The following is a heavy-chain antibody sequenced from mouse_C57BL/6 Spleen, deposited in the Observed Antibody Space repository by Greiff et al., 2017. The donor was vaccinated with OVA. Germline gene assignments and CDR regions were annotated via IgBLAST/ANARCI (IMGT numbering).Heavy chain of an antibody. CDR2: ISSGGSYT. Sequence: EVKVVESGGDLVKPGGSLKLSCAASGFTFSSYGMSWVRQTPDKRLEWVATISSGGSYTYYPDSVKGRFTISRDNAKNTLYLQMSSLKSEDTAMYSCARHGLGRSFDYWGQGTTLTVSS. D-gene: IGHD4-1*01. CDR3: ARHGLGRSFDY. CDR1: GFTFSSYG. J-gene: IGHJ2*01. V-gene: IGHV5-6*01.